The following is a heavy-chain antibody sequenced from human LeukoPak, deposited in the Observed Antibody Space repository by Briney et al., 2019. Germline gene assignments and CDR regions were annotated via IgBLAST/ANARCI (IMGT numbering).Heavy chain of an antibody. D-gene: IGHD6-19*01. J-gene: IGHJ4*02. CDR2: IYTSGIT. CDR1: GGSISSNF. V-gene: IGHV4-4*07. CDR3: AREHVGYSSGWHDLDF. Sequence: TSETLSLTCSASGGSISSNFWSWIRQPAGKGLEWIGRIYTSGITNYNPSLKSRVTMSVDTSKKQVSLSLSSVNAADTGVHYCAREHVGYSSGWHDLDFWGQEALVSVSS.